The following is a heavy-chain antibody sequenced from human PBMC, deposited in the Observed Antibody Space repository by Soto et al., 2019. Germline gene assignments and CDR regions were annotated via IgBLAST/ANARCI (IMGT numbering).Heavy chain of an antibody. J-gene: IGHJ4*02. Sequence: QVQLVQSGAEVKKPGSSVKVSCKASGGTFSSYAISWVRQAPGQGLEWMGGIIPIFGTANYAQKFQGRVTITADESTRTAYMELSSLRSEDTAVYYCARGGYSSSWYYFDYWGQGTLVTVSS. D-gene: IGHD6-13*01. CDR3: ARGGYSSSWYYFDY. V-gene: IGHV1-69*01. CDR2: IIPIFGTA. CDR1: GGTFSSYA.